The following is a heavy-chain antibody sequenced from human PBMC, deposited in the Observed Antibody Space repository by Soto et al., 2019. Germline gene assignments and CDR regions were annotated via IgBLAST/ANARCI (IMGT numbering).Heavy chain of an antibody. D-gene: IGHD4-17*01. CDR3: ARWRYGDTWYFDL. CDR2: ISSNGGST. J-gene: IGHJ2*01. Sequence: EVQLVESGEGLVQPGGSLRLSCAASGFTFSSYAMHWVRQAPGKGLEYVSAISSNGGSTYYADSVKGRFTISRDNSKNSLYLQMGSLRAEDMAVYYCARWRYGDTWYFDLWGRGTLVTVSS. V-gene: IGHV3-64*02. CDR1: GFTFSSYA.